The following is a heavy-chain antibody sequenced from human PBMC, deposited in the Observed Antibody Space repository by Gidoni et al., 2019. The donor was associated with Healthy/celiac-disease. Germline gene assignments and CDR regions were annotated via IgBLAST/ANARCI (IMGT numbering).Heavy chain of an antibody. CDR1: GGSISTGGYY. V-gene: IGHV4-31*01. CDR3: ARAPAYYYGSGRVGYYGMDV. CDR2: TYYSGST. J-gene: IGHJ6*02. Sequence: QVPLQESGPGLVTPSQTLSLTCTFSGGSISTGGYYWSWIRQHPGKGLEWIGYTYYSGSTYYNPSLKSLVTISVDTSKNQFSLKLSSVTAADTAVYYCARAPAYYYGSGRVGYYGMDVWGQGTTVTVSS. D-gene: IGHD3-10*01.